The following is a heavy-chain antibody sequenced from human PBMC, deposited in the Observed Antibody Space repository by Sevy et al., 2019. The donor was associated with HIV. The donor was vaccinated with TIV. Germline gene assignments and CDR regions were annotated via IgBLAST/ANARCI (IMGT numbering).Heavy chain of an antibody. Sequence: SETLSLTCTVSGDSVSGGNYYWSWIRQPPGKGLEWIGYIYYSGSTNYNPSLKSRVTISIDTSKNQFSLRLTSVTAADTAVYYCARAPPVRSGDDSLNWFDPWGQGTLVTVSS. J-gene: IGHJ5*02. D-gene: IGHD5-12*01. V-gene: IGHV4-61*01. CDR1: GDSVSGGNYY. CDR2: IYYSGST. CDR3: ARAPPVRSGDDSLNWFDP.